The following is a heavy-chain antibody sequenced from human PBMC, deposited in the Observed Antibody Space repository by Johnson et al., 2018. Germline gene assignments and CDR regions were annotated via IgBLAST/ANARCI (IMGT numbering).Heavy chain of an antibody. CDR2: IWYVGSNK. J-gene: IGHJ6*03. Sequence: VQLLETGGGVVQPGRSLRLSCAASGFTFSSYAMHWVRQAPGKGLEWVAIIWYVGSNKYYADSVKGRFTIARDSSKNTLYLQMNSRRAEDTAVYYCARDAPDPPRYYCYDMDVGGKGTTVTVSS. CDR3: ARDAPDPPRYYCYDMDV. V-gene: IGHV3-30*14. CDR1: GFTFSSYA.